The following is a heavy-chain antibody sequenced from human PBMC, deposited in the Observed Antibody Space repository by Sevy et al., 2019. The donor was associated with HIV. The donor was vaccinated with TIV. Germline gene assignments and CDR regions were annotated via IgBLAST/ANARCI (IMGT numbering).Heavy chain of an antibody. Sequence: GGSLRLSCAASGFTFSSYAMSWVRQAPGKGLEWVSAISGSGGSTYYADSVKGRFTISRDNSKNTLYLQMNSLGAEDTAVYYCAKVKWFGELLSFFDYWGQGTLVTVSS. D-gene: IGHD3-10*01. J-gene: IGHJ4*02. CDR3: AKVKWFGELLSFFDY. V-gene: IGHV3-23*01. CDR1: GFTFSSYA. CDR2: ISGSGGST.